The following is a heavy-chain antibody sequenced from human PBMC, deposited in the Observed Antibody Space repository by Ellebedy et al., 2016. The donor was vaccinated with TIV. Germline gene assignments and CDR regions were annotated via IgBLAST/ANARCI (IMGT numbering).Heavy chain of an antibody. Sequence: SETLSLTCTVSGSSINDGYYWGWIRQPPGQGLEWIGSIYPTGSTFYNTSLESRITTSVGTSKNQFSLRLSSVTAADTAVYYCANQTLKYGHYNFDYWGQGTLVTVSS. CDR2: IYPTGST. V-gene: IGHV4-38-2*02. CDR1: GSSINDGYY. CDR3: ANQTLKYGHYNFDY. J-gene: IGHJ4*02. D-gene: IGHD4-17*01.